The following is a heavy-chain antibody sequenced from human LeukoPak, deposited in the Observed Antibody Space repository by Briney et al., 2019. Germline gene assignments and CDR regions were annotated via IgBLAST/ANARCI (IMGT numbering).Heavy chain of an antibody. D-gene: IGHD3-10*01. Sequence: GGSLRLSCATSGFTFSDYYMSWIRQAPGKGLEWVSYITSSGSTIYYADSVKGRFTISRDNAKNSLYLQMNSLRAEDTAVYYCATTRPGGSGSYYYYFDYWGQGTLVTVSS. J-gene: IGHJ4*02. V-gene: IGHV3-11*04. CDR1: GFTFSDYY. CDR2: ITSSGSTI. CDR3: ATTRPGGSGSYYYYFDY.